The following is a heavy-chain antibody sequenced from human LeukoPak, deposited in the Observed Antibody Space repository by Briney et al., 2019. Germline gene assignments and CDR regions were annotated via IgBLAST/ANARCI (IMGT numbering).Heavy chain of an antibody. CDR3: ARGDIVVVPAAIPFDY. Sequence: GGSLRLSCAASRFTFSSYSMNWVRQAPGRGLEWVSSISSSSSYIYYADSVKGRFTISRDNAKNSLYLQMNSLRAEDTAVYYCARGDIVVVPAAIPFDYWGQGTLVTVSS. D-gene: IGHD2-2*01. J-gene: IGHJ4*02. V-gene: IGHV3-21*01. CDR1: RFTFSSYS. CDR2: ISSSSSYI.